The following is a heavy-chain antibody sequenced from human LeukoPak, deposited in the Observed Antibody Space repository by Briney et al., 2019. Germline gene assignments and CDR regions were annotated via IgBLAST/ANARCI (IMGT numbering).Heavy chain of an antibody. Sequence: ASVKVSCKASGYTFTDYYMHWVRQAPGQGLEWMGRISPNSGGTNYAQKFQGRVTMTRDTSISTAYMELSRLRSDDTAMYYCAKDHGYVGSNWFDPWGQGTLVTVSS. CDR1: GYTFTDYY. CDR3: AKDHGYVGSNWFDP. D-gene: IGHD3-10*01. V-gene: IGHV1-2*06. CDR2: ISPNSGGT. J-gene: IGHJ5*02.